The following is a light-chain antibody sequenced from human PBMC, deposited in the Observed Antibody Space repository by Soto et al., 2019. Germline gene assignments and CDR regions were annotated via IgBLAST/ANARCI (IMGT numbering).Light chain of an antibody. CDR2: GAS. CDR3: QQYDGSLYT. CDR1: QSLSSNY. V-gene: IGKV3-20*01. J-gene: IGKJ2*01. Sequence: EIVLTQSPGTLSLSPGERATLSCRASQSLSSNYLAWYQQKPGQAPRLLIYGASRRATGIPDRFSGGGSGTDFTLTISRLEPEDFAVYYCQQYDGSLYTFDQGTKLEIK.